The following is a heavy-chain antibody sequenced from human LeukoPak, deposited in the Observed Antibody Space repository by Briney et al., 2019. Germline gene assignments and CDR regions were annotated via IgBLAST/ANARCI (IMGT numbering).Heavy chain of an antibody. D-gene: IGHD3-10*01. CDR1: GYTFTGYY. V-gene: IGHV1-2*02. J-gene: IGHJ5*02. Sequence: ASVKVSCKASGYTFTGYYMHWVRQAPGQGLEWMGWINPNSGGTNYAQKFQGRVTMTRNTSISTAYMELSSLRSEDTAVYYCAREDYGSGSLNWFDPWGQGTLVTVSS. CDR2: INPNSGGT. CDR3: AREDYGSGSLNWFDP.